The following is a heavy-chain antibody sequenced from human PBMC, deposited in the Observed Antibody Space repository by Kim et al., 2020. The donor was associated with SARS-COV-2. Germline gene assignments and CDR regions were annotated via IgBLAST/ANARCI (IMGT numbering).Heavy chain of an antibody. CDR3: ARGAPYPSGDEDC. D-gene: IGHD1-26*01. CDR1: GGSFSGYY. Sequence: SETLSLTCAVHGGSFSGYYWSWIRQPPGKGLEWIGEINHSGSTNYNPSLKSRVTISVDTSKNQFSLKLSSVTAADTAVYYCARGAPYPSGDEDCWGQGTLVTVSS. CDR2: INHSGST. V-gene: IGHV4-34*01. J-gene: IGHJ4*02.